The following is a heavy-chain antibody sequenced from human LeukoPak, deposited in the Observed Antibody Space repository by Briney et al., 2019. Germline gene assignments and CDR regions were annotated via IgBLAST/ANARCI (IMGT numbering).Heavy chain of an antibody. CDR1: GYTFTTYG. CDR2: IIPIFGTA. D-gene: IGHD1-14*01. V-gene: IGHV1-69*13. CDR3: ARDLGIFDP. J-gene: IGHJ5*02. Sequence: SVKVSCKASGYTFTTYGISWVRQAPGQGLEWMGGIIPIFGTANYAQKFQGRVTITADESTSTAYMELSSLRSEDTAVYYCARDLGIFDPWGQGTLVTVSS.